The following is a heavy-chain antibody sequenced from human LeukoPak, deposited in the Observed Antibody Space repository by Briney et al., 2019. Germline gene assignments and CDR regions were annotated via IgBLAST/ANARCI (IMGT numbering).Heavy chain of an antibody. CDR3: ARDRVTGTVGWFDP. V-gene: IGHV4-4*07. D-gene: IGHD1-20*01. CDR2: ISTSGDT. CDR1: AGSISSYY. Sequence: SETLSLTCTVSAGSISSYYWSWIRQPAGKGLEWIGRISTSGDTNYNPSLKGRVTMSIDTSKNQFSLNLRSVTAADTAVYYCARDRVTGTVGWFDPWGQGTLVTVSS. J-gene: IGHJ5*02.